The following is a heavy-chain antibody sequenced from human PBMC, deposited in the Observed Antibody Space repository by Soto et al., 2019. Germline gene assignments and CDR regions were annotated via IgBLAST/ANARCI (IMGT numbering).Heavy chain of an antibody. Sequence: EVQLLESGGGLVQPGGSLRLSCAASGFTFSSYAMSWVRQAPGKGLEWVSAISGSGGSTYYADSVKGRFTISRDTSRNTLYLQINSLRAEDTAVYYCWGQAIAAAGTGFDYWGQGTLVTVSS. V-gene: IGHV3-23*01. CDR3: WGQAIAAAGTGFDY. J-gene: IGHJ4*02. D-gene: IGHD6-13*01. CDR1: GFTFSSYA. CDR2: ISGSGGST.